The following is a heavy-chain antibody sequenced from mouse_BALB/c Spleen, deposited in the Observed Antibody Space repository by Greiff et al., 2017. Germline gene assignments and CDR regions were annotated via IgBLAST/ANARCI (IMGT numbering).Heavy chain of an antibody. CDR3: ARQDDGSGYGY. D-gene: IGHD1-1*01. CDR1: GYTFTSYW. CDR2: IDPSDSYT. J-gene: IGHJ2*01. V-gene: IGHV1-69*02. Sequence: QVQLQQPGAELVKPGASVKLSCKASGYTFTSYWMHWVKQRPGQGLEWIGEIDPSDSYTNYNQKFKGKATLTVDKSSSTAYMQLSSLTSEDSAVYYCARQDDGSGYGYWGQGTTLTVSA.